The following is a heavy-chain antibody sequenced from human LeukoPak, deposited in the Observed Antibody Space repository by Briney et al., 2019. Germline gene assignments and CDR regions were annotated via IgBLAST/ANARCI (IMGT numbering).Heavy chain of an antibody. Sequence: GGSLRLSCAASGFTFSSYSMNWVRQAPGKGLEWVSYISSSSSTIYYADSVKGRFTISRDNAKNSLYLQMNSLRAEDTAVYYCARSGSGNAYYYYYYMDVWDKGTTVTVSS. J-gene: IGHJ6*03. CDR2: ISSSSSTI. D-gene: IGHD3-10*01. CDR3: ARSGSGNAYYYYYYMDV. CDR1: GFTFSSYS. V-gene: IGHV3-48*01.